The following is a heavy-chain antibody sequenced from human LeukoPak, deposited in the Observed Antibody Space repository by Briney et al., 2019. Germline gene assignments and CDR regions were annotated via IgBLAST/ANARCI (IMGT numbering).Heavy chain of an antibody. D-gene: IGHD1-14*01. J-gene: IGHJ3*02. CDR1: GFTVSNNY. CDR2: SYSDSNT. CDR3: VRKNRDFNAAFDI. Sequence: GGSVRLSCTASGFTVSNNYMSWVRQAPGKGLEWVSISYSDSNTNYADSVKGRFTISRDTSQNTLSLQMNSLRAEDTAVYYCVRKNRDFNAAFDIWGQGTVVTVSS. V-gene: IGHV3-53*01.